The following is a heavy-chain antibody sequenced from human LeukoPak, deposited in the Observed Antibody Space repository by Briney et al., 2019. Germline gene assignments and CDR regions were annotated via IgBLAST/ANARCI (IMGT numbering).Heavy chain of an antibody. Sequence: PGGSLRLSCAASGFTFSSYEMNWVRQAPGKGLEWVSYISSSGSTIYYADSVKGRFTISRDNAKNSLYLQMNSLRAEDTAVYYCARERYCSSTSCYAGDSTIFDYWGQGILVTVSS. V-gene: IGHV3-48*03. D-gene: IGHD2-2*01. CDR2: ISSSGSTI. CDR3: ARERYCSSTSCYAGDSTIFDY. CDR1: GFTFSSYE. J-gene: IGHJ4*02.